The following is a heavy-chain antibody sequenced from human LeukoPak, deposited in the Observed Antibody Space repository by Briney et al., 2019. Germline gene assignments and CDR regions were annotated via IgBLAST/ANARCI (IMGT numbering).Heavy chain of an antibody. CDR3: ARRVVVVTANDKSDAFDM. Sequence: SETLSLTCTVSGGSLSTYYWNWIRQPPGEGLEWIGYIYYTGSTKSNPSLKSRVTISLDTSKNQFSLNLSSVTAADTAVYYCARRVVVVTANDKSDAFDMWGQGTVVTVSS. V-gene: IGHV4-59*01. J-gene: IGHJ3*02. CDR1: GGSLSTYY. CDR2: IYYTGST. D-gene: IGHD2-15*01.